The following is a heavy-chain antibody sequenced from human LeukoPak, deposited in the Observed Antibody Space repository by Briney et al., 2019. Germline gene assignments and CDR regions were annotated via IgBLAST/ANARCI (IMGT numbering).Heavy chain of an antibody. CDR2: INNDGSST. CDR1: GFTFSSYW. Sequence: GGSLRLPCAAPGFTFSSYWMHWVRQAPGKGLVWVSRINNDGSSTTYADSVKGRFTISRDNAKNTLYLQMNSLRAEDTAVYYCARTVAKVFDYWGQGTLVTVSS. J-gene: IGHJ4*02. D-gene: IGHD6-19*01. CDR3: ARTVAKVFDY. V-gene: IGHV3-74*01.